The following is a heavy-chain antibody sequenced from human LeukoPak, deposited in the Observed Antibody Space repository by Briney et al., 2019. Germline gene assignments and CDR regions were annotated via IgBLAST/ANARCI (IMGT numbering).Heavy chain of an antibody. D-gene: IGHD5-18*01. CDR3: ARDAGQLWYRGDAFDI. J-gene: IGHJ3*02. CDR2: INPNSGGT. CDR1: GYTFTGYY. Sequence: ASVKVSCKASGYTFTGYYMHWVRQAPGQGLEWMGWINPNSGGTNYAQKFQGRVTMTRDTSISTAYMELSRLRSDDTAVYYCARDAGQLWYRGDAFDIWGQGTMVTVSS. V-gene: IGHV1-2*02.